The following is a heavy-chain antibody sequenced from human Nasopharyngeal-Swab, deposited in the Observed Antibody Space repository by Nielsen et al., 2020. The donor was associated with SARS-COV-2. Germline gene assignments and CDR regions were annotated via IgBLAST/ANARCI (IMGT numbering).Heavy chain of an antibody. CDR2: IYYSGST. J-gene: IGHJ5*02. CDR1: GGSINSYY. Sequence: SETLSLTCTVSGGSINSYYWSWIRQPPGKGLEWIGYIYYSGSTNYNPSLKSRVTISVDTSKNQFSLKLSSVTAADTAVYYCARGSDYDFWSGYLFDPWGQGTLVTVSS. CDR3: ARGSDYDFWSGYLFDP. D-gene: IGHD3-3*01. V-gene: IGHV4-59*01.